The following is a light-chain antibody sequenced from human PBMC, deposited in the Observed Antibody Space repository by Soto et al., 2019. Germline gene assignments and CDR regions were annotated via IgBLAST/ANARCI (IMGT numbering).Light chain of an antibody. V-gene: IGLV1-47*01. CDR3: AAWDDSLSGHYV. CDR2: RNN. J-gene: IGLJ1*01. Sequence: VLTQPPSASGTPGQRVTISCSGSTSNIGTNYVYWYHQLPGTAPKLLISRNNQRPSGVPDRFSGSKSGTSASLAISGLRSEDEGDYYCAAWDDSLSGHYVFGTGTKVTVL. CDR1: TSNIGTNY.